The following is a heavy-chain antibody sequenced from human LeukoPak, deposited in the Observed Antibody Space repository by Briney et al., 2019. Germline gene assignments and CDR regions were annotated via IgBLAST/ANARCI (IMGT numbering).Heavy chain of an antibody. CDR1: GFTFSSYA. CDR3: ARGLTTSDY. V-gene: IGHV3-23*01. D-gene: IGHD4-17*01. CDR2: ISGNGRST. Sequence: GGSLRLSCAASGFTFSSYAMSWVRQAPGKGLEWVSTISGNGRSTYYGDSVKGRFTISRDNSKNTLYLQMNSLRAEDTALYYCARGLTTSDYWGQGTLVTVSS. J-gene: IGHJ4*02.